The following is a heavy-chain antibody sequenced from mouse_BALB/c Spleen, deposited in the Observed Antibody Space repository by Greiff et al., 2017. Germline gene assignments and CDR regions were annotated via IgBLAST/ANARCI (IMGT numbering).Heavy chain of an antibody. CDR1: GFTFSSYA. V-gene: IGHV5-9-3*01. D-gene: IGHD1-1*01. Sequence: EVHLVESGGGLVKPGGSLKLSCAASGFTFSSYAMSWVRQTPEKRLEWVATISSGGSYTYYPDSVKGRFTISRDNAKNTLYLQMSSLRSEDTAMYYCARRGYGSSHYAMDYWGQGTSVTVSS. J-gene: IGHJ4*01. CDR2: ISSGGSYT. CDR3: ARRGYGSSHYAMDY.